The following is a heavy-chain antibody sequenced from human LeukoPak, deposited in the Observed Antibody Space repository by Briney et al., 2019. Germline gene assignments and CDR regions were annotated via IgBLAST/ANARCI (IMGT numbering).Heavy chain of an antibody. CDR3: AANSWMLGMDV. J-gene: IGHJ6*02. CDR2: INSDGRNT. D-gene: IGHD2-8*01. Sequence: PGGSLRLSCGASGFTFSSYWMHWVRQAPGKGLVWISRINSDGRNTGYADSVKGRFPSSRDNATNTLYLQMNSLGADDTAVYYCAANSWMLGMDVWGQGTTVPVSS. CDR1: GFTFSSYW. V-gene: IGHV3-74*01.